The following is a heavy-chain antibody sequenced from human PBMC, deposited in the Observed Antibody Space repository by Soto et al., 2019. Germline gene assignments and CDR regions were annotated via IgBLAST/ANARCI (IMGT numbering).Heavy chain of an antibody. V-gene: IGHV2-5*02. CDR3: AHRLSVAGTWGYYFDY. J-gene: IGHJ4*02. Sequence: QITLKESGPTLVKPTQTLTLTCTFSGFSLSTSGVGVGWIRQPTGKALEWLALMYWDDDKRYSPSLKSRLTIPKDTSKNQVVLTMTNMDPVDTATYYCAHRLSVAGTWGYYFDYWGQGTLVTVSS. CDR2: MYWDDDK. D-gene: IGHD6-19*01. CDR1: GFSLSTSGVG.